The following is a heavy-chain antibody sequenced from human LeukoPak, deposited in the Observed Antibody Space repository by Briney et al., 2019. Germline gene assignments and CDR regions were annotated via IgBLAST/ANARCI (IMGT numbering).Heavy chain of an antibody. J-gene: IGHJ4*02. CDR2: IYYSGST. Sequence: PSETLSLTCTASGGSMSSYYWSWIRQPPGKGLEWIGYIYYSGSTNYNPSLKSRVTISVDTSKNQFTLKLSSVTAADTAVYYCARGRYGWLPFDYWGQGTLVTVSS. D-gene: IGHD3-16*01. CDR3: ARGRYGWLPFDY. V-gene: IGHV4-59*01. CDR1: GGSMSSYY.